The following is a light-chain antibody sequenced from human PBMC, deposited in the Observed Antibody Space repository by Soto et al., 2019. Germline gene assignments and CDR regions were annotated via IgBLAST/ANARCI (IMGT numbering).Light chain of an antibody. CDR1: SSDVGGYNY. CDR2: EVS. Sequence: QSVLTQPASVSGSPGQSITISCTGTSSDVGGYNYVSWYQQHPGKAPKLMIYEVSNRPSGVSNRFSGSKSGNTASLTISGLQAEDEADYYCSSYTISSTYVFGTGTKFAVL. CDR3: SSYTISSTYV. J-gene: IGLJ1*01. V-gene: IGLV2-14*01.